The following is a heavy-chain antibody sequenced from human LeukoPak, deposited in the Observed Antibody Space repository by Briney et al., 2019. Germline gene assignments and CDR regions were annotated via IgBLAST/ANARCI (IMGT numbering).Heavy chain of an antibody. D-gene: IGHD1-14*01. CDR2: IYSGGTA. Sequence: GGSLRLSCAASGFTVNTNYMSWVRQAPGKGLEWVSSIYSGGTAYYADSVKGRFTISRDNSINTVYLQMNSLRAEDTAVYFCARVRLDRSERNLDAFENWGQGTMVTVSS. J-gene: IGHJ3*02. V-gene: IGHV3-53*01. CDR3: ARVRLDRSERNLDAFEN. CDR1: GFTVNTNY.